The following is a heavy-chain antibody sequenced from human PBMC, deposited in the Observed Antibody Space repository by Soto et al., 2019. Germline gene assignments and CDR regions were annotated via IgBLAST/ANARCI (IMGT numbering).Heavy chain of an antibody. V-gene: IGHV3-21*01. CDR3: ARVDGYTYPNDY. J-gene: IGHJ4*02. D-gene: IGHD5-12*01. Sequence: GGSLRLSCVVSGFTFSDYCMNWVRQAPGKGLEWVSSITIGSDYIYYADSVRGCFTISRDNPKNSLYLQMNSLRAEDAAVYYCARVDGYTYPNDYWGQGTLVTVSS. CDR1: GFTFSDYC. CDR2: ITIGSDYI.